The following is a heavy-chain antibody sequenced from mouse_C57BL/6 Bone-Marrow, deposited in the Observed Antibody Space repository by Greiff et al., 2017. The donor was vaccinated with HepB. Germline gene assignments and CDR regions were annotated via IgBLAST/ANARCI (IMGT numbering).Heavy chain of an antibody. CDR3: AREDYSNYVWYFDV. V-gene: IGHV5-4*01. CDR2: ISDGGSYT. J-gene: IGHJ1*03. Sequence: EVNLVESGGGLVKPGGSLKLSCAASGFTFSSYAMSWVRQTPEKRLEWVATISDGGSYTYYPDNVKGRFTISRDNAKNNLYLQMSHLKSEDTAMYYCAREDYSNYVWYFDVWGTGTTVTVSS. D-gene: IGHD2-5*01. CDR1: GFTFSSYA.